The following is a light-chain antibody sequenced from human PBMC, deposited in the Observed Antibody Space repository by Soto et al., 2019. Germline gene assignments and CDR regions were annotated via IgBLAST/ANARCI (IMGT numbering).Light chain of an antibody. J-gene: IGKJ1*01. CDR3: QQYGSSGT. V-gene: IGKV3-20*01. Sequence: EIVMPQSPATLSVSPGERVTLSCRASQSVTSNLAWYQQKPGQAPRLLIYGASNRATGIPDRFSGSGSGTDFTLTISRLEPEDFAVYYCQQYGSSGTFGQGTKVDIK. CDR2: GAS. CDR1: QSVTSN.